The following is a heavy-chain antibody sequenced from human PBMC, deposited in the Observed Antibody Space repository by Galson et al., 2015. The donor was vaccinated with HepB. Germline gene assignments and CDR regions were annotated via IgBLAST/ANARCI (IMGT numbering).Heavy chain of an antibody. CDR2: IVVGSGNT. D-gene: IGHD5-18*01. Sequence: SVKVSCKASGFTFTSSAVQWVRQARGQRLEWIGRIVVGSGNTNYAQKFQERVTITRDMSTSTAYMELSSLRSEDTAVYYCAAARGYSYGPYYYYYMDVWGKGTTVTVSS. J-gene: IGHJ6*03. CDR1: GFTFTSSA. V-gene: IGHV1-58*01. CDR3: AAARGYSYGPYYYYYMDV.